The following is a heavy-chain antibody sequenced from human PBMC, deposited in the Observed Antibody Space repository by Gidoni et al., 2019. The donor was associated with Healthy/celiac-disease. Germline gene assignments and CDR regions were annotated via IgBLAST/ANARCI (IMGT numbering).Heavy chain of an antibody. Sequence: EVQLVASGGGLVQPWGSLSLSCSASGFTFSSYAMHWVRQAPGKGLEYVSAISSNGGSTYYADSVKGRFTISRDNSKNTLYLQMSSLRAEDTAVYYCVKEKGNVHDYWGQGTLVTVSS. CDR1: GFTFSSYA. V-gene: IGHV3-64D*06. CDR3: VKEKGNVHDY. J-gene: IGHJ4*02. D-gene: IGHD1-1*01. CDR2: ISSNGGST.